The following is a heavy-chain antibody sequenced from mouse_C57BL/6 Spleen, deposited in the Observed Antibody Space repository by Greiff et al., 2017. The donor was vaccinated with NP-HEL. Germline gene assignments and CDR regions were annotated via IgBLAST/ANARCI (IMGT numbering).Heavy chain of an antibody. CDR3: ARPYYYGSSNYFDY. D-gene: IGHD1-1*01. Sequence: EVKLQESGGGLVKPGGSLKLSCAASGFTFSDYGMHWVRQAPEKGLEWVAYISSGSSTIYYADTVKGRFTISRDNAKNTLFLQMTSLRSEDTAMYYCARPYYYGSSNYFDYWGQGTTLTVSS. J-gene: IGHJ2*01. V-gene: IGHV5-17*01. CDR1: GFTFSDYG. CDR2: ISSGSSTI.